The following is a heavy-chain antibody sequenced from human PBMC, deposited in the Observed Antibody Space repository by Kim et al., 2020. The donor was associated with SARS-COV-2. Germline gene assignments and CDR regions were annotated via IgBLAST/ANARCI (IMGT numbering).Heavy chain of an antibody. Sequence: ASVKVSCKASGYTFTSYGISWVRQAPGQGLEWMGWISAYNGNTNYAQKLQGRVTMTTDTSTSTAYMELRSLRSDDTAVYYCARQVYCAAGCSHLNDHLQDYWGQGTLVTVSS. CDR1: GYTFTSYG. D-gene: IGHD2-21*01. J-gene: IGHJ4*02. V-gene: IGHV1-18*01. CDR3: ARQVYCAAGCSHLNDHLQDY. CDR2: ISAYNGNT.